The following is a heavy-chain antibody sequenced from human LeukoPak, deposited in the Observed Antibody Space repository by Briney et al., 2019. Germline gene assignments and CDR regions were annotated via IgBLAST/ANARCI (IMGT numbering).Heavy chain of an antibody. CDR2: IYYSGST. V-gene: IGHV4-59*01. D-gene: IGHD3-9*01. CDR1: GGSISSYY. J-gene: IGHJ4*02. CDR3: ARANCDILTGHDY. Sequence: SETLSLTCTVSGGSISSYYWSWIRQPPGKGLEWIGYIYYSGSTNYNPSLKSRVTISVDTSKNQFSLKLSSVTAADTAVYYCARANCDILTGHDYWGQGTLVTVSS.